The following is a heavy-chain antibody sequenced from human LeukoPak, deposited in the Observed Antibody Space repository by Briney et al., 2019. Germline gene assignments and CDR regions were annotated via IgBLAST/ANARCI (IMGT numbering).Heavy chain of an antibody. Sequence: SETLSLTCTVSGGSISSYYWSWIRQPPGKGLEWIGYIYTSGSTNYNPSLKSRVTISVDMSKNQFSLKLSSVTAADTAVYYCARLGADYYDSSGYQYYFDYWGQGTLVTVSS. J-gene: IGHJ4*02. D-gene: IGHD3-22*01. CDR2: IYTSGST. CDR1: GGSISSYY. V-gene: IGHV4-4*09. CDR3: ARLGADYYDSSGYQYYFDY.